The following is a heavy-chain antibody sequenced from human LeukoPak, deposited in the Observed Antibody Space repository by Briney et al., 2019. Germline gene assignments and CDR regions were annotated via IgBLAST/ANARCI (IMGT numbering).Heavy chain of an antibody. J-gene: IGHJ4*02. Sequence: SETLSLTCTVSGGSISSSSYYWGWIRQPPGKGLEWIGSIYYSGSTYYNPSLKSRVTISVDTSKNQFSLKLSSVTAADTAVYYCTRSIMITFGGVIPHYFDYWGQGTLVTVSS. CDR2: IYYSGST. CDR1: GGSISSSSYY. D-gene: IGHD3-16*02. CDR3: TRSIMITFGGVIPHYFDY. V-gene: IGHV4-39*01.